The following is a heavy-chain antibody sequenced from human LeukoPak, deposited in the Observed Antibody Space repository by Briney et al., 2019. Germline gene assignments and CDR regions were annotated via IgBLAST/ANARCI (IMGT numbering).Heavy chain of an antibody. CDR2: ISSSGSTI. CDR3: AREAAGRSEDDY. J-gene: IGHJ4*02. V-gene: IGHV3-48*03. CDR1: GFTFSSYE. Sequence: GGSLRLSXAASGFTFSSYEMNWVRQAPGKGLEWVSYISSSGSTIYYADSVKGRFTISRDNAKNSLYLQMHSLRAEDTAVYYCAREAAGRSEDDYWGQGTLVTVSS. D-gene: IGHD6-19*01.